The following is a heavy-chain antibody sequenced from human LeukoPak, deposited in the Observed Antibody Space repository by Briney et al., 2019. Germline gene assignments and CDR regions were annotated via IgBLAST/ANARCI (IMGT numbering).Heavy chain of an antibody. CDR2: MNPNSGNT. J-gene: IGHJ6*03. D-gene: IGHD3-10*01. V-gene: IGHV1-8*01. CDR1: GYTFTSYD. CDR3: ARSLLGSGSSPSYYYYYYYMDV. Sequence: GASLKVSCKASGYTFTSYDINWVRQATGQGLEWMGWMNPNSGNTGYAQKFQGRVTMTRNTSISTASMELSSLRSEDTAVCYCARSLLGSGSSPSYYYYYYYMDVWGKGTTVTISS.